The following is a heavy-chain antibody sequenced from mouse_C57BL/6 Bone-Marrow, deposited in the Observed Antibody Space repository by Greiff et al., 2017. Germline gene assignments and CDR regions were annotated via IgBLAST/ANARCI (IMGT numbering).Heavy chain of an antibody. Sequence: EVQLVESGGGLVQPGGSLSLSCAASGFTFTDYYMSWVRQPPGKALEWLGFIRNKANGYTTEYSASVKGRFTISRDNSQSILYLQMNALRAEDSATYYCARYRDYDYGGVGGTGTTVTVSS. CDR2: IRNKANGYTT. D-gene: IGHD2-4*01. V-gene: IGHV7-3*01. CDR3: ARYRDYDYGGV. J-gene: IGHJ1*03. CDR1: GFTFTDYY.